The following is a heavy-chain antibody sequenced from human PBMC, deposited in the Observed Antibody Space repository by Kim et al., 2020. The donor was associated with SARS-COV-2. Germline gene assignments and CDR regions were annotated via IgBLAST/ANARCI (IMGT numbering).Heavy chain of an antibody. CDR3: ARAHRTIFGVVEYMDV. Sequence: SETLSLTCTVSGGSISSGGYYWSWIRQHPVKGLEWIGYIYYSGSTYYNPSLKSRDTISVDTSKNQFSLKLSSVTAADTAVYYCARAHRTIFGVVEYMDVWGQGTTVTVSS. CDR1: GGSISSGGYY. J-gene: IGHJ6*02. CDR2: IYYSGST. V-gene: IGHV4-31*03. D-gene: IGHD3-3*01.